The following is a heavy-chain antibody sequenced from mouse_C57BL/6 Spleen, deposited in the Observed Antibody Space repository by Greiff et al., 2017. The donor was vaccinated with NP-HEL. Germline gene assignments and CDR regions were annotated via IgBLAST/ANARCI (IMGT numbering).Heavy chain of an antibody. D-gene: IGHD2-4*01. J-gene: IGHJ2*01. V-gene: IGHV1-19*01. Sequence: EVHLVESGPVLVKPGASVKMSCKASGYTFTDYYMNWVKQSHGKSLEWIGVINPYNGGTSYNQKFKGKATLTVDKSSSTAYMELNSLTSEDSAVYYCARGPGYDYDGYYFDYWGQGTTLTVSS. CDR2: INPYNGGT. CDR1: GYTFTDYY. CDR3: ARGPGYDYDGYYFDY.